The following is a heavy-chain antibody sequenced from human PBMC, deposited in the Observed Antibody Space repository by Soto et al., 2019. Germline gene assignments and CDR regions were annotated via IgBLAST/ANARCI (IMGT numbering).Heavy chain of an antibody. CDR1: GFTFSAYW. CDR3: AKREGFCSGGTCYFDH. V-gene: IGHV3-74*01. J-gene: IGHJ4*02. D-gene: IGHD2-15*01. Sequence: GGSLRLSCAASGFTFSAYWIHFVRLAPFKGLVWVSRINSDGRTTNYADSVKGRFTISRDNAKNTLYLDMSNLRAEDAAVYYCAKREGFCSGGTCYFDHWSQGTLVTVSS. CDR2: INSDGRTT.